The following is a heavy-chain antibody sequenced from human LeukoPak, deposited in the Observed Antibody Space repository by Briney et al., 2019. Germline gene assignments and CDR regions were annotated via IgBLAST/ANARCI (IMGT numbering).Heavy chain of an antibody. D-gene: IGHD2-2*01. CDR3: TTDLGYCSSTSCYAFDI. Sequence: GGSLRLSCAASGFTFSNAWMSWVRQAPGKGLEWVDRIKSKTDGGTTDYAAPVKGRFTISRDDSKNTLYLQMNSLKTEDTAVYYCTTDLGYCSSTSCYAFDIWGQGTMVTVSS. J-gene: IGHJ3*02. V-gene: IGHV3-15*01. CDR1: GFTFSNAW. CDR2: IKSKTDGGTT.